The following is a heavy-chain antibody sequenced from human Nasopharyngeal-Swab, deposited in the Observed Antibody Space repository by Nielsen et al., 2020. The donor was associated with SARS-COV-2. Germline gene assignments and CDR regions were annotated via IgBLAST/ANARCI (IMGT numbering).Heavy chain of an antibody. CDR3: TTPNSSGWYTGAFDI. V-gene: IGHV3-23*01. Sequence: GESLKISCAASGFTFSSYAMSWVRQAPGKGLEWVSSISGSGGSTYYAHSVKGRFTISRDNSKNTLYLQMNSLRAEDTAVYYCTTPNSSGWYTGAFDIWGQGTMVTVSS. D-gene: IGHD6-19*01. CDR2: ISGSGGST. J-gene: IGHJ3*02. CDR1: GFTFSSYA.